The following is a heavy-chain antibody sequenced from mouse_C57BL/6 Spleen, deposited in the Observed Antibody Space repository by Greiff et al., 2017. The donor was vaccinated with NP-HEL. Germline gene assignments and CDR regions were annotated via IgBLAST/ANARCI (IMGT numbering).Heavy chain of an antibody. V-gene: IGHV1-80*01. CDR3: ARGSPFDY. CDR2: IYPGDGDT. Sequence: QVHVKQSGAELVKPGASVEISCKASGYAFSSYWMNWVKQRPGKGLEWIGQIYPGDGDTNYNGKFKGKATLTADKSSSTAYMQLSSLTSEDSAVYFCARGSPFDYWGQGTTLTVSS. J-gene: IGHJ2*01. CDR1: GYAFSSYW. D-gene: IGHD1-1*02.